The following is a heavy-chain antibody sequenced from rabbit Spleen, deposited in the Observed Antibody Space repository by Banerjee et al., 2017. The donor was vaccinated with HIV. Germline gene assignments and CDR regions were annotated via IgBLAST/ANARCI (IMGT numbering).Heavy chain of an antibody. CDR2: IDAGSSGFT. V-gene: IGHV1S40*01. Sequence: QSLEESGGDLVKPGASLTLTCTASGVSFSFSSYMCWVRQAPGKGLEWIACIDAGSSGFTYFATWAKGRFTISKTSSTTVTLEMTRLTAADTATYFCARETSSGWGVVSYYFNLWGPGTLVTVS. D-gene: IGHD4-1*01. CDR1: GVSFSFSSY. CDR3: ARETSSGWGVVSYYFNL. J-gene: IGHJ4*01.